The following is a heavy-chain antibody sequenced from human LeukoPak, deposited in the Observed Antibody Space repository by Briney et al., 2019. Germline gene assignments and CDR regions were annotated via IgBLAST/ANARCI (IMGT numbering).Heavy chain of an antibody. CDR1: GYTFTSYG. CDR3: ARSYSGSYRYYFDY. J-gene: IGHJ4*02. V-gene: IGHV1-18*01. CDR2: ISAYNGNT. D-gene: IGHD1-26*01. Sequence: GASVKVSCKASGYTFTSYGISWVRQAPGQGLEWMGWISAYNGNTNYAQKLQGRVTMTTDTSTSTAYMELRSLRSEDTAVYYCARSYSGSYRYYFDYWGQGTLVTVSS.